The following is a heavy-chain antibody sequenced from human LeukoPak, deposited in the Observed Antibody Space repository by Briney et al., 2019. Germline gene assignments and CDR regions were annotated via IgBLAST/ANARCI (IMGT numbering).Heavy chain of an antibody. CDR1: GGSISSYY. CDR2: IYYSGST. Sequence: PSETLSLTCTVSGGSISSYYWSWIRQPPGKGLEWIGYIYYSGSTNYNPSLKSRVTISVDTSKNQFSLKLSSVTAADTAVYYCARVGAKTGGHFDYWGQRTLVTVSS. CDR3: ARVGAKTGGHFDY. V-gene: IGHV4-59*01. D-gene: IGHD1-26*01. J-gene: IGHJ4*02.